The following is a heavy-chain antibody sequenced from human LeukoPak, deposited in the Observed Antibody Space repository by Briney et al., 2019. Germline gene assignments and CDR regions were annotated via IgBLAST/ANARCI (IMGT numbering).Heavy chain of an antibody. CDR2: VYTSGST. D-gene: IGHD2-2*01. CDR1: GGSISSYY. V-gene: IGHV4-4*07. Sequence: PSETLSLTCTVSGGSISSYYWSWIRQPAGKGLEWIGRVYTSGSTYYNPSLKSRVTISVDTSKNQFSLKLSSVTAADTAVYYCARDSVGPNDAFDIWGQGTMVTVSS. CDR3: ARDSVGPNDAFDI. J-gene: IGHJ3*02.